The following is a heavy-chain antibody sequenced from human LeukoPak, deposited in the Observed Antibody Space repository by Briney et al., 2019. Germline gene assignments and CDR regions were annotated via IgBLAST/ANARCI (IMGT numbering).Heavy chain of an antibody. CDR1: GFTFSSYA. Sequence: GGSLRLSCAASGFTFSSYAMSWVRQAPGKGLEWVSAISGSGGSTYYADSVKGRFAISRDNSKNTLYLQMNSLRAEDMAVYYCAKSSSAAGTRGYFDYWGQGTLVTVSS. J-gene: IGHJ4*02. CDR2: ISGSGGST. V-gene: IGHV3-23*01. CDR3: AKSSSAAGTRGYFDY. D-gene: IGHD6-13*01.